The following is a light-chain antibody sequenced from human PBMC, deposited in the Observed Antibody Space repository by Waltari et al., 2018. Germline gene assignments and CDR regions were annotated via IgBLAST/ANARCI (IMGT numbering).Light chain of an antibody. CDR2: AAS. CDR1: QGISIW. V-gene: IGKV1D-12*01. Sequence: DIQMTQSPSSVSASVGDRVTITCRASQGISIWLAWYQQKPGKAPKLLIYAASSLQSCVPSRFSGSGAGTDFTLTINSLQPEDFATYYCQQATSFPITFGPGTKVDIK. J-gene: IGKJ3*01. CDR3: QQATSFPIT.